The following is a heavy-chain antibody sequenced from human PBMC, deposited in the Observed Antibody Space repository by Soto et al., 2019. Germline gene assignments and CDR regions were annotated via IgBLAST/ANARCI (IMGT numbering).Heavy chain of an antibody. CDR3: ARQGFGGLHGLVDV. D-gene: IGHD3-10*01. Sequence: SEPMSLTCTVSGGSISDYYWSWIRQTPGKGLEWIGYIYNSGSTNYNPSLKSRVTISVDTSKNQFSLDLSSVTAADTAVYYCARQGFGGLHGLVDVWGQGTTVTVSS. CDR1: GGSISDYY. CDR2: IYNSGST. V-gene: IGHV4-59*01. J-gene: IGHJ6*02.